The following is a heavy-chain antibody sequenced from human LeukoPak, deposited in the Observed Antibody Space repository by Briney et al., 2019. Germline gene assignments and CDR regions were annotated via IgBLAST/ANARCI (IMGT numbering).Heavy chain of an antibody. J-gene: IGHJ4*02. CDR2: ISGSGGST. Sequence: GGSLRLSCAASGFTFSSYAMSWVRQAPGKGLGWVSAISGSGGSTYYADSVRGRFTISRDNSKNTLYLQMNSLRAEDTAVYYCASRLKNPSDYGLSKYYFDSWGQGTLVTVSS. D-gene: IGHD4-17*01. V-gene: IGHV3-23*01. CDR3: ASRLKNPSDYGLSKYYFDS. CDR1: GFTFSSYA.